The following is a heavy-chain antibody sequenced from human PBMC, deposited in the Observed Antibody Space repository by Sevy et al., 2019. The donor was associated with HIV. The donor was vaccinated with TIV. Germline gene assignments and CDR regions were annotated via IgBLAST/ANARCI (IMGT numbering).Heavy chain of an antibody. V-gene: IGHV3-30*18. CDR3: AKDALLWFRELSAGMDV. Sequence: GGSLRLSCAASGFTFSSYGMHWVRQAPGKGLEWVAVISYDGSNKYYADSVKGRFTISRDNSKNTLSLQMNSLRAEDTAVYYCAKDALLWFRELSAGMDVWGQGTTVTVSS. D-gene: IGHD3-10*01. J-gene: IGHJ6*02. CDR2: ISYDGSNK. CDR1: GFTFSSYG.